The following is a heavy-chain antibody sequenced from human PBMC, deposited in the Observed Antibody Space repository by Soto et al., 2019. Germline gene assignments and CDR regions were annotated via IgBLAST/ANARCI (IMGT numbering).Heavy chain of an antibody. CDR2: ISGSGSNP. Sequence: GGSLRLSCAASGFTFSSYAMSWVRQAPGKGLEWVSAISGSGSNPYYADSVKGRFTISRDNSKNTLYLQMDSLRAEDTALYYCVKDMVYWGQGALVTVSS. CDR1: GFTFSSYA. J-gene: IGHJ4*02. D-gene: IGHD3-10*01. V-gene: IGHV3-23*01. CDR3: VKDMVY.